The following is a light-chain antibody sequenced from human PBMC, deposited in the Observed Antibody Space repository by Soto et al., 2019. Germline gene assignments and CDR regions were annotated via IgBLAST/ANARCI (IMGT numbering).Light chain of an antibody. J-gene: IGKJ3*01. CDR1: QDISNY. Sequence: DIQLTQSPSFLSASVGDRVTITCRASQDISNYLAWYQQKPGKAPKLLIYAASTLQSGVPSRFSGSGSGTEFTLRITSLQPEDFATYYCQQLNRRCTFGPGTKVDIK. V-gene: IGKV1-9*01. CDR2: AAS. CDR3: QQLNRRCT.